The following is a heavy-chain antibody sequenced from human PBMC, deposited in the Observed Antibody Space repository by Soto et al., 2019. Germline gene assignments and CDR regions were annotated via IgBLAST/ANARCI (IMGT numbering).Heavy chain of an antibody. CDR3: AKDLTRVTRDY. CDR1: GFTFSNYA. D-gene: IGHD3-16*01. CDR2: ISGSGENT. J-gene: IGHJ4*02. Sequence: QAGGSLRLSCAASGFTFSNYAMSWVRQAPGKGLEWVSGISGSGENTDYADSVKGRFTISRDNSKNTLYLQMNSLRAEDTAVYYCAKDLTRVTRDYWGQGALVTVSS. V-gene: IGHV3-23*01.